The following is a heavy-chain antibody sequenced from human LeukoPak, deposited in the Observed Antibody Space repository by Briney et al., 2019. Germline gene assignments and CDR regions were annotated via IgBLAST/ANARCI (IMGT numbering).Heavy chain of an antibody. J-gene: IGHJ3*02. CDR2: IYYSGGT. CDR3: ARDQYYDYVWGSYRQRAFDI. CDR1: GGSISSYY. Sequence: SETLSLTCTVSGGSISSYYWSWIRQPPGKGLEWIGYIYYSGGTYYNPSLKSRGTITVDTSKHQFSLKLRSVTAADTAVYYCARDQYYDYVWGSYRQRAFDIWGQGTMVTVSS. V-gene: IGHV4-59*12. D-gene: IGHD3-16*02.